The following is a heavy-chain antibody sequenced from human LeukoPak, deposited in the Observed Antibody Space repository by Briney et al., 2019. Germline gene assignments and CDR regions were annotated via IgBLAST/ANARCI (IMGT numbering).Heavy chain of an antibody. V-gene: IGHV3-30-3*01. J-gene: IGHJ4*02. CDR1: GLTFSSYA. CDR3: ARVPSGGRVDY. CDR2: ISYDGSNK. Sequence: PGGSLRLSCAASGLTFSSYAMHWVRQAPGKGLEWVAVISYDGSNKYYADSVKGRFTISRDNSKNTLYLQMNSLRAEDTAVYYCARVPSGGRVDYWGQGTLVTVSS. D-gene: IGHD3-10*01.